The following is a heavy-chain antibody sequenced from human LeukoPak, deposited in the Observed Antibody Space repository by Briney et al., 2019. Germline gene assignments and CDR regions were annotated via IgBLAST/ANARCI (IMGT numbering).Heavy chain of an antibody. D-gene: IGHD6-13*01. J-gene: IGHJ4*02. CDR3: ARRTRYLGIAPYFDY. Sequence: GESLKISCKGSGYSFTSYWIGWVRQMPGKGLEWMGIIYPGDSDTRYSPSFQGQVTISADKSISTAYLQWSSLKASDTAMYYCARRTRYLGIAPYFDYWGQGTLVTVSS. CDR1: GYSFTSYW. CDR2: IYPGDSDT. V-gene: IGHV5-51*01.